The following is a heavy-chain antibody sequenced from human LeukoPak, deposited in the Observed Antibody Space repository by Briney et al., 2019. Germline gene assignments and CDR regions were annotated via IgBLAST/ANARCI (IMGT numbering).Heavy chain of an antibody. CDR1: GYTFTSYA. CDR3: ARVSYYDILTGPIRFDP. Sequence: GGSVRLSWAASGYTFTSYAMHWVRQAPGKGLEWVAFITYDGSNKYYADSVKGRFTISRDNSKNTLYLQMNSLRAEDTAVYYCARVSYYDILTGPIRFDPWGQGTLVTVS. D-gene: IGHD3-9*01. V-gene: IGHV3-30*01. J-gene: IGHJ5*02. CDR2: ITYDGSNK.